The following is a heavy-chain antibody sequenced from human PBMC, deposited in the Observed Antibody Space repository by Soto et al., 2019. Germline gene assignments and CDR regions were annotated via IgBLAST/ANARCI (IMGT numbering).Heavy chain of an antibody. D-gene: IGHD3-10*01. CDR2: IIPIFGTA. CDR3: ARAITRVRGVRYWFAP. V-gene: IGHV1-69*06. CDR1: GGTFSSYA. J-gene: IGHJ5*02. Sequence: QVQLVQSGAEVKKPGSSVKVSCKASGGTFSSYAISWVRQAPGQGLEWLGGIIPIFGTANYAQKMQGRVTITADKSTSTAYMELRSLRSEETAVYYCARAITRVRGVRYWFAPWGQGPLVTVSS.